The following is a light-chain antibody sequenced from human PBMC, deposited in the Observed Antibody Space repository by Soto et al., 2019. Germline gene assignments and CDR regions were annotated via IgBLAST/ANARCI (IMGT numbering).Light chain of an antibody. J-gene: IGKJ4*01. Sequence: DIQMTQSPSTLSASVGDRVTITCRARQNINRWLAWYQQRPGKAPKLLIHQASTLETGVPSRFSGCASGTEFTLTISSLQPDDFASYFCLQYNVYPLSFGGGTKVEIK. V-gene: IGKV1-5*03. CDR1: QNINRW. CDR2: QAS. CDR3: LQYNVYPLS.